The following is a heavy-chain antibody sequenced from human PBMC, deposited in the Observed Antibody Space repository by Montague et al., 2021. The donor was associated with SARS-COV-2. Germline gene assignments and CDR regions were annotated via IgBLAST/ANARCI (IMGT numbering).Heavy chain of an antibody. D-gene: IGHD3-22*01. J-gene: IGHJ6*02. Sequence: SLRLSCAASGITVSTNYMNWVRQAPGKGLEWVSVIHSGGETYYADSVKGRFTTSRDSPENTLYLQMNSLRPEDTAVYYCARVMSDSSGYYGYGMDVWGQRTTVTVSS. CDR1: GITVSTNY. CDR3: ARVMSDSSGYYGYGMDV. V-gene: IGHV3-66*02. CDR2: IHSGGET.